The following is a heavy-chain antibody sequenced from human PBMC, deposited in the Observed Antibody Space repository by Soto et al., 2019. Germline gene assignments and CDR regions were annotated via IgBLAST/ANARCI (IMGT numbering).Heavy chain of an antibody. V-gene: IGHV3-30*18. CDR2: ISYDGSNK. CDR3: AKLFWYYYDSSGFDY. J-gene: IGHJ4*02. CDR1: GFTFSSYG. D-gene: IGHD3-22*01. Sequence: GGSLRLSCAASGFTFSSYGMHWVRQAPGKGLEWVAVISYDGSNKYYADSVKGRFTISRDNSKNTLYLQMNSLRAEDTAVYYCAKLFWYYYDSSGFDYWGQGTLVTVSS.